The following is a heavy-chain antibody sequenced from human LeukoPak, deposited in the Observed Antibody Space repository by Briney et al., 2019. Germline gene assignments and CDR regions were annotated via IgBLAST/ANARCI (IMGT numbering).Heavy chain of an antibody. CDR1: GGSISSYY. CDR3: AREGYSYGYVGVWYFDY. J-gene: IGHJ4*02. V-gene: IGHV4-4*07. D-gene: IGHD5-18*01. CDR2: IYTSGST. Sequence: PSETLSLTCTVSGGSISSYYWSWIRQPAGKGLEWIGRIYTSGSTNYNPSLKSRVTMSVDTSKNQFSLKLSSVTAADTAVYYCAREGYSYGYVGVWYFDYWGQGTLVTVSS.